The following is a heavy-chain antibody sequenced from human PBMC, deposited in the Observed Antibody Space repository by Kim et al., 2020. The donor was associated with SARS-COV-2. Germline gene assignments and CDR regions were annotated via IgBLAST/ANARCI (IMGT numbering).Heavy chain of an antibody. CDR3: ARDYYDILTGYYTSFDY. Sequence: LQGRVTMTTDTSTSTAYMELRSLRSDDTAVYYCARDYYDILTGYYTSFDYWGQGTLVTVSS. D-gene: IGHD3-9*01. V-gene: IGHV1-18*01. J-gene: IGHJ4*02.